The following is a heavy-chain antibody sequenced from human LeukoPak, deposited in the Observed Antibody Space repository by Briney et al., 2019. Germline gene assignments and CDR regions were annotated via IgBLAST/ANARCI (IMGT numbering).Heavy chain of an antibody. CDR3: ARTYSGSPTTFDY. CDR2: INPNSGGT. Sequence: ASVKVSCKTSGYTFTGYSMHWVRQAPGQGLEWMGRINPNSGGTNYAQKFQGRVTMTRDTSISTAYMELSRLRSDDTAVYYCARTYSGSPTTFDYWGQGTLVTVSS. CDR1: GYTFTGYS. V-gene: IGHV1-2*02. J-gene: IGHJ4*02. D-gene: IGHD1-26*01.